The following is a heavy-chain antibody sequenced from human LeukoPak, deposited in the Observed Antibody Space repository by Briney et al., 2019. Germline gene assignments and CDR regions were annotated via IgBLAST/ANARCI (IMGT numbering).Heavy chain of an antibody. V-gene: IGHV3-7*01. CDR2: IKQDGSET. J-gene: IGHJ3*02. Sequence: GGSLRLSCAASGFTFSSYWMSWVRQAPGKGLEWVANIKQDGSETYYVDSVKGRFTISRDNAKNSLYLQMSSLRAEDTAVYYCARSYDSSGNDAFAIWGRGTMVTVSS. CDR3: ARSYDSSGNDAFAI. CDR1: GFTFSSYW. D-gene: IGHD3-22*01.